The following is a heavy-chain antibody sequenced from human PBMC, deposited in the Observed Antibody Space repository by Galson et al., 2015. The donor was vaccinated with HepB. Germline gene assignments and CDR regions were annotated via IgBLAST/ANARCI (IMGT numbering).Heavy chain of an antibody. D-gene: IGHD6-6*01. CDR3: ANSLAVRPGADAFDM. V-gene: IGHV3-21*01. CDR2: ISSSSSYI. Sequence: SLRLSCAASGFTFNSYSMNWVRQAPGKGLEWVSSISSSSSYIYFADSVKGRFTISRDNAKNSLYLQMNSLRAEDTAVYYCANSLAVRPGADAFDMWGQGTMVTVSS. CDR1: GFTFNSYS. J-gene: IGHJ3*02.